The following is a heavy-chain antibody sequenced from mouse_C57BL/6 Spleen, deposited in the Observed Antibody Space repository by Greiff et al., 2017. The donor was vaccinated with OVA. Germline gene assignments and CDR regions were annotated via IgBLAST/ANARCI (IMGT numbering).Heavy chain of an antibody. CDR1: GYAFTNYL. D-gene: IGHD2-3*01. V-gene: IGHV1-54*01. Sequence: QVQLQQSGAELVRPGTSVKVSCKASGYAFTNYLIEWVKQRPGQGLEWIGVINPGSGGTNYNEKFKGKATLTADKSSSTAYMQLSSLTSEDSAVYFCARGHDGYYEGFAYWGQGTLVTVSA. J-gene: IGHJ3*01. CDR3: ARGHDGYYEGFAY. CDR2: INPGSGGT.